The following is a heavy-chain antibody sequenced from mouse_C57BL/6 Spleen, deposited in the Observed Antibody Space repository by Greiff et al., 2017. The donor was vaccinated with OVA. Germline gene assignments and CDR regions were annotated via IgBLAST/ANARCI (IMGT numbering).Heavy chain of an antibody. J-gene: IGHJ1*03. D-gene: IGHD2-4*01. V-gene: IGHV5-16*01. CDR2: INYDGSST. CDR3: AIDPFPIYYDYSGGFDV. CDR1: GFTFSDYY. Sequence: VQLKESEGGLVQPGSSMKLSCTASGFTFSDYYMAWVRQVPEKGLEWVANINYDGSSTYYLDSLKSRFIISRDNAKNILYLQMSSLKSEDTATYYCAIDPFPIYYDYSGGFDVWGTGTTVTVSS.